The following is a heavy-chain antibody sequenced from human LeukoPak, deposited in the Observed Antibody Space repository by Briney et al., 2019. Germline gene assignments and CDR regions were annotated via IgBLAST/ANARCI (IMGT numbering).Heavy chain of an antibody. CDR1: GYTFTSYG. D-gene: IGHD6-19*01. J-gene: IGHJ4*02. Sequence: GASVTVSCKASGYTFTSYGISWVRQAPGQGLEWMGWISGYNGNTNYAQKLQGRVTMTTDTSTSTAYMELRSLRSDDTAVYYCASQLSEWLANDYWGQGTLVTVSS. V-gene: IGHV1-18*01. CDR2: ISGYNGNT. CDR3: ASQLSEWLANDY.